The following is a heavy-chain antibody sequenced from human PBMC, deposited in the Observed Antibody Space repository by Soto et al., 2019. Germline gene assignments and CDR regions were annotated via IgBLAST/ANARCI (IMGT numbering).Heavy chain of an antibody. Sequence: EVLLVESGGGLVQPDRPLRLSCEASGFNFENYAMHWVRQAPGKGLEWVSAISWNSGQLDYAGSVRGRFTISRDNGKNSLYLEMTSLRPDDTALYFCAKDKSMGEYSYYRYMDVWGRGTTVIVSS. V-gene: IGHV3-9*01. CDR1: GFNFENYA. CDR2: ISWNSGQL. CDR3: AKDKSMGEYSYYRYMDV. J-gene: IGHJ6*03. D-gene: IGHD3-10*01.